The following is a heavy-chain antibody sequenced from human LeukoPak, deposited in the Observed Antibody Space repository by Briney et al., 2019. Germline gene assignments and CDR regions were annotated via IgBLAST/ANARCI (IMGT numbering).Heavy chain of an antibody. J-gene: IGHJ3*02. V-gene: IGHV3-21*01. CDR2: ISSRSSYI. D-gene: IGHD4-17*01. CDR3: ARVPPSATVTVWDAFDI. CDR1: GFTFSSYS. Sequence: PGGSLRLSCAASGFTFSSYSMNWVRQAPGKGLEWVPSISSRSSYIYYADSVKGRFTISRDNAKNSLYLQMNSLRAEDTAVYYCARVPPSATVTVWDAFDIWGQGTMVTVPS.